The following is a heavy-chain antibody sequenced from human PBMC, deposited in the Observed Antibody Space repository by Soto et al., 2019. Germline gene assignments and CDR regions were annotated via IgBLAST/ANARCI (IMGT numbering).Heavy chain of an antibody. CDR2: IYWDDDK. CDR3: AHVTVTVEYFAY. V-gene: IGHV2-5*02. D-gene: IGHD4-17*01. J-gene: IGHJ4*02. CDR1: GFSLSTSGVG. Sequence: QITLKESGPTLVKPTQTLTLTCTFSGFSLSTSGVGVGWIRQPPGKALEWLALIYWDDDKRYSPSLKSRLTLTKDTSKNQVVPTMTNMDPVDTATYYCAHVTVTVEYFAYWGQGTLVTVSS.